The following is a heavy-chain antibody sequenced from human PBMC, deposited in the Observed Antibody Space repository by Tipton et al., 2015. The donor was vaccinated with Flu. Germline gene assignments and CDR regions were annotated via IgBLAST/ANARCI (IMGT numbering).Heavy chain of an antibody. CDR3: ARSKVAAGTESFDY. CDR2: INHSGST. V-gene: IGHV4-34*01. J-gene: IGHJ4*02. D-gene: IGHD6-13*01. CDR1: GGSFSGYY. Sequence: TLSLTCAVYGGSFSGYYWSWIRQPPGKGLEWIGEINHSGSTNYNPSLKSRVTISVDTSKNQFSLKLSSVTAADTAAYYCARSKVAAGTESFDYWGQGTLVTVSS.